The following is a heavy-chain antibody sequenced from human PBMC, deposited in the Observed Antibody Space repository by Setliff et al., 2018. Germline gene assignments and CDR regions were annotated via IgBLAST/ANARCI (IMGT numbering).Heavy chain of an antibody. CDR1: GFTFSGAE. CDR2: IFYSGSA. D-gene: IGHD3-22*01. CDR3: ARQDRFYDRSVFVEYFQH. J-gene: IGHJ1*01. V-gene: IGHV4-59*08. Sequence: ESLKISCAASGFTFSGAEIHWVRQASGKGLEWVGYIFYSGSARYNPSLESRVTMSVDTSKNQISLKLTSVTAADTAVYYCARQDRFYDRSVFVEYFQHWGQGALVTVSS.